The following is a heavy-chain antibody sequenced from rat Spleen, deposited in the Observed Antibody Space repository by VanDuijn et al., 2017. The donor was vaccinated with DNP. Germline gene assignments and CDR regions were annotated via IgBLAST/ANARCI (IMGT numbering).Heavy chain of an antibody. CDR3: VTHENYYDGSYWFAY. D-gene: IGHD1-12*02. J-gene: IGHJ3*01. V-gene: IGHV5S10*01. CDR2: IFYDGRRT. Sequence: EVQLVESGGGLVQPGGSLKLSCAASGVTFSDYNMAWVRQAQKKGLEWVATIFYDGRRTYYRDSVKGRFTISRDNANSTLHLQMDSLRSEDTAIYHCVTHENYYDGSYWFAYWGQGTLVTVSS. CDR1: GVTFSDYN.